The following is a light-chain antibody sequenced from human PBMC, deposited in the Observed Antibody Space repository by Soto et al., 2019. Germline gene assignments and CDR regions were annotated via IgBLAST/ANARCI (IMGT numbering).Light chain of an antibody. V-gene: IGLV2-14*01. CDR1: SSDVGAYNY. Sequence: QSALTQPASVSGSPGQSITISCTGTSSDVGAYNYVSWYQQHPGKAPKLMIYDVSNRPSGVSNRFSGSKSGNTASLTISGLQAEDEADYYCSSYTISNTPPGVFGTGTKLTVL. CDR3: SSYTISNTPPGV. CDR2: DVS. J-gene: IGLJ1*01.